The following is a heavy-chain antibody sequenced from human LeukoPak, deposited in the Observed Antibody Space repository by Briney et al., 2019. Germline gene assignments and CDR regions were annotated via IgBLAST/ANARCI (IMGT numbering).Heavy chain of an antibody. V-gene: IGHV3-53*01. CDR3: ARGLRWLNNFDY. CDR1: GFVFRNYW. CDR2: IYSGGST. D-gene: IGHD4-23*01. Sequence: GGSLRLSCAASGFVFRNYWMSWVRQAPGKGLEWVSVIYSGGSTYYADSVEGRFTISRDNSKNTLYLQMNSLRAEDTAVYYCARGLRWLNNFDYWGQGTLVTVSS. J-gene: IGHJ4*02.